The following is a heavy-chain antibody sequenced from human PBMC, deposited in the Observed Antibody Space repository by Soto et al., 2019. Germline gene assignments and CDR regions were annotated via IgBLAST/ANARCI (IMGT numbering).Heavy chain of an antibody. CDR3: AIDTPIFGESYTMDV. J-gene: IGHJ6*02. V-gene: IGHV3-30*03. D-gene: IGHD3-3*01. CDR2: ISYDGFNK. CDR1: GFTFSAYG. Sequence: QVQLAESGGGVVQPGTSLRLSCAASGFTFSAYGMHWDRQAPGKGLEWVAIISYDGFNKYYADSVKGRITISRDNSKNTLYLQMNSLRYEDTAVYYCAIDTPIFGESYTMDVWGQGTTVTVSS.